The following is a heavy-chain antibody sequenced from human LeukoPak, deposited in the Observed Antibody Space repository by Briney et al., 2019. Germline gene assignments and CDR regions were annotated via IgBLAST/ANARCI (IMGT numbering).Heavy chain of an antibody. V-gene: IGHV3-30*04. D-gene: IGHD2-2*01. Sequence: GGSLRLSCAASGFTFSSYAMHWVRQAPGKGLEWVAVISYDGSNKYYADSVKGRFTISRDNSKNTLYLQMNSLRAEDTAVYYCAKGGYQLHCFDHWGQGTLVTVSS. CDR3: AKGGYQLHCFDH. J-gene: IGHJ4*02. CDR2: ISYDGSNK. CDR1: GFTFSSYA.